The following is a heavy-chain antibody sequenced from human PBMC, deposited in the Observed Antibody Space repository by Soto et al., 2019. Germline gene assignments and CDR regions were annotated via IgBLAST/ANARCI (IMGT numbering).Heavy chain of an antibody. Sequence: GESLKISCKGSGYSFAGYWITWVRQKPGKGLEWMGRIDPSDSQTYYSPSFRGHVTISVTKSITTVFLQWSSLRASDTAMYYCARQIYDSDTGPNFQYYFDSWGQGTPVPVPP. CDR2: IDPSDSQT. D-gene: IGHD3-22*01. CDR3: ARQIYDSDTGPNFQYYFDS. V-gene: IGHV5-10-1*01. CDR1: GYSFAGYW. J-gene: IGHJ4*02.